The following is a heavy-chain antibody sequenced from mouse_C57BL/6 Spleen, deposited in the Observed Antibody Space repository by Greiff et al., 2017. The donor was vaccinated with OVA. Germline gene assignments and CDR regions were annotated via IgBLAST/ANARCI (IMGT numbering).Heavy chain of an antibody. J-gene: IGHJ3*01. CDR1: GFTFSSYA. CDR2: ISDGGSYT. D-gene: IGHD2-2*01. Sequence: EVMLVESGGGLVKPGGSLKLSCAASGFTFSSYAMSWVRQTPEKRLEWVATISDGGSYTYYPDNVKGRFTISRDNAKNNLYLQMSHLKSEDTAMYYCARGAGLRDWFAYWGQGTLVTVSA. CDR3: ARGAGLRDWFAY. V-gene: IGHV5-4*03.